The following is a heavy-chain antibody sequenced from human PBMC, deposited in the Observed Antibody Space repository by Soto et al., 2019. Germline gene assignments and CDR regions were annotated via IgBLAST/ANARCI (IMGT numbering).Heavy chain of an antibody. D-gene: IGHD3-22*01. CDR2: IDPSDSQT. J-gene: IGHJ4*02. V-gene: IGHV5-10-1*01. CDR1: GYSFAGYW. Sequence: SLKISCKGSGYSFAGYWITWVRQKPGRGLEWMGRIDPSDSQTYYSPSFRGHVTISVTKSITTVFLQWSSLRASDTAMYYCARQIYDSDTGPNFQYYFDSWGQGTPVTVSS. CDR3: ARQIYDSDTGPNFQYYFDS.